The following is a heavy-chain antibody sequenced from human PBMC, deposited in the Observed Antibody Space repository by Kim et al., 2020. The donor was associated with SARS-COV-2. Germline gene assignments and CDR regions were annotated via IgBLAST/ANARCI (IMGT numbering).Heavy chain of an antibody. CDR3: ARTLLDFWSGYEKTYYFDY. J-gene: IGHJ4*02. CDR1: GGSISSGGYY. D-gene: IGHD3-3*01. CDR2: IYYSGST. Sequence: SETLSLTCTVSGGSISSGGYYWSWIRQHPGKGLEWIGYIYYSGSTYYNPSLKSRVTISVDTSKNQFSLKLSSVTAADTAVYYCARTLLDFWSGYEKTYYFDYWGQGTLVTVSS. V-gene: IGHV4-31*03.